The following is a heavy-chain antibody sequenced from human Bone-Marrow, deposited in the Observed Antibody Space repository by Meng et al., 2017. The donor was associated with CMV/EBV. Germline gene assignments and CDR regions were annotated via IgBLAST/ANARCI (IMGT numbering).Heavy chain of an antibody. V-gene: IGHV3-9*01. D-gene: IGHD3-3*01. CDR3: ARWIGSGYYKVDKVTDYYYYGMDV. CDR2: ISWTSGRI. CDR1: GFNFDDCA. J-gene: IGHJ6*02. Sequence: GGSLRLSCAASGFNFDDCAMHWVRQAPGKGLEWVSGISWTSGRIGYADSVKGRFTISRDNAKNSLYLEMNSLRAEDTALYYCARWIGSGYYKVDKVTDYYYYGMDVWGQGTTVTVSS.